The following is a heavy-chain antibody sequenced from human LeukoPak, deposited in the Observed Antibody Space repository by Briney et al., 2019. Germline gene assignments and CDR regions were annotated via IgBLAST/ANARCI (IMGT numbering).Heavy chain of an antibody. CDR2: LYHSGST. V-gene: IGHV4-38-2*02. CDR1: GYSISSGYY. Sequence: SETLSLTCTVSGYSISSGYYWAWIRQPPGKGLEWIRSLYHSGSTYYNPSLKSRDTILVDTSKNQFSLKLSSVTAADTAVYYCARENYYGSGSYHYYYYYMDVWGKGTTVTISS. J-gene: IGHJ6*03. D-gene: IGHD3-10*01. CDR3: ARENYYGSGSYHYYYYYMDV.